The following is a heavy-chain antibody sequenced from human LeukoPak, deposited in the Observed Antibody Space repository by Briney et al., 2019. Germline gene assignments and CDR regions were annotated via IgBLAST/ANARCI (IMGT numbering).Heavy chain of an antibody. J-gene: IGHJ4*02. CDR3: VKDPWGTYLGDH. CDR2: ISGNGDST. V-gene: IGHV3-23*01. CDR1: GFTFSNYA. D-gene: IGHD3-16*01. Sequence: GGSLRLSCAASGFTFSNYAMSWVRQAPGKGLEWVSTISGNGDSTYYADSVKGRFTISRDSSKNTLYLQMNSLRAEDTARYYCVKDPWGTYLGDHWGQGTLVTVSS.